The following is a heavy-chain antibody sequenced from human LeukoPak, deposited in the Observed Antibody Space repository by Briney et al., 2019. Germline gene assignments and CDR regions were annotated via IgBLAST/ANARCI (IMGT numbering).Heavy chain of an antibody. D-gene: IGHD6-6*01. CDR2: IIPILGIA. Sequence: ASVKVSCKASGGTFSSYAISWVRQAPGQGLEWMGRIIPILGIANYAQKFQGRVTITADKSTSTAYMELSSLRSEDTAVYYCAGRMAARGGGGDYWGQGTLVTVSS. V-gene: IGHV1-69*04. CDR1: GGTFSSYA. J-gene: IGHJ4*02. CDR3: AGRMAARGGGGDY.